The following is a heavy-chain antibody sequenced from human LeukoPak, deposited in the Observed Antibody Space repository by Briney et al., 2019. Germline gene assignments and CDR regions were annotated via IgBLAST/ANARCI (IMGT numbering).Heavy chain of an antibody. D-gene: IGHD2-15*01. Sequence: TSQTLSLTCTVSGASIRSGDYYWSWIRQPPGKGPEWIGYIYDSGSTYYNPSLKSRITISVDTSENRFSLKLSSVTATDTAVYYCARDCSGGSCYGAFDIWGQGTTVTVSS. CDR2: IYDSGST. V-gene: IGHV4-30-4*01. CDR3: ARDCSGGSCYGAFDI. J-gene: IGHJ3*02. CDR1: GASIRSGDYY.